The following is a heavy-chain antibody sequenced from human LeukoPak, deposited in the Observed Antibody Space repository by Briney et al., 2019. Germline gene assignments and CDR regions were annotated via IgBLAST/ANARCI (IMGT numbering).Heavy chain of an antibody. CDR2: ISDSGGST. Sequence: PGGSLRLSCAASGFAFSNYALSWVRQAPGKGLEWVSRISDSGGSTYYADSVKGRFTISRDNSKNTLYLQMNSLRVEDTALYYCAKEVYTTPGPYDYWGQGTLVTVSS. J-gene: IGHJ4*02. D-gene: IGHD1-1*01. CDR1: GFAFSNYA. V-gene: IGHV3-23*01. CDR3: AKEVYTTPGPYDY.